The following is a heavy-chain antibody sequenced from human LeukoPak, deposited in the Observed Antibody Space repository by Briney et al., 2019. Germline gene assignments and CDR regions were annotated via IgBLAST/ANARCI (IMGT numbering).Heavy chain of an antibody. J-gene: IGHJ4*02. CDR3: AKLAYSTVTPNRDY. CDR1: GFTFSSYG. CDR2: ISSSSSYI. Sequence: PGGSLRLSCAASGFTFSSYGMSWVRQAPGKGLEWVSSISSSSSYIYYADSVKGRFTISRDNAKNSLYLQMNSLRAEDTAVYYCAKLAYSTVTPNRDYWGQGTLVTVSS. D-gene: IGHD4-17*01. V-gene: IGHV3-21*01.